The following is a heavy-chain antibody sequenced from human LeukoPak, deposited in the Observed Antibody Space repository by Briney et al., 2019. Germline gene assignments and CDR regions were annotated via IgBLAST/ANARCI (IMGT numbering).Heavy chain of an antibody. J-gene: IGHJ4*02. Sequence: GGSLRLSCAASGFTFFTYNMNWVRQAPGKGLEWVSAISGSGGSTYYADSVKGRFTISRDNSKNTLYLQMNSLRAEDTAVYYCARETTVAGAPFDYWGQGTLVTVSS. CDR2: ISGSGGST. D-gene: IGHD6-19*01. CDR1: GFTFFTYN. V-gene: IGHV3-23*01. CDR3: ARETTVAGAPFDY.